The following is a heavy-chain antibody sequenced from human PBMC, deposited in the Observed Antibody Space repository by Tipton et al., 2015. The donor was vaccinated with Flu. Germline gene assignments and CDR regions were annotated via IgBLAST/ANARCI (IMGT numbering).Heavy chain of an antibody. CDR2: IYYSGST. V-gene: IGHV4-39*07. D-gene: IGHD4-11*01. Sequence: TLSLTCTVSGDSIISTTYYWGWIRQPPGKGLEWIGSIYYSGSTYYNPSLKSRVTISVDTSKNQFSLKLSSVTAADTAVYYCARGTTASLRGGNWFDPWGQGTLVTVSS. CDR3: ARGTTASLRGGNWFDP. J-gene: IGHJ5*02. CDR1: GDSIISTTYY.